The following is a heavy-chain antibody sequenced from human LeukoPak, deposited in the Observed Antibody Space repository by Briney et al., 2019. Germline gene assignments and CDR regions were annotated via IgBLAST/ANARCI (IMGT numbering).Heavy chain of an antibody. J-gene: IGHJ5*02. CDR2: IYYSGST. CDR1: GGSISSYY. V-gene: IGHV4-59*01. Sequence: SETLSLTCTVSGGSISSYYWSWIRQPPGKGLEWIGYIYYSGSTNYNPSLKSRVTISVDTSKNQFSLKLSSVTAADTAVYYCARGQLLGSGEAQKYNWFDPWGQGPLVPVS. CDR3: ARGQLLGSGEAQKYNWFDP. D-gene: IGHD3-16*01.